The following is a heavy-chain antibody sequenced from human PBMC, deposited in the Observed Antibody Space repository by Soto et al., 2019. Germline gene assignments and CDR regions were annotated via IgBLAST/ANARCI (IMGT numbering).Heavy chain of an antibody. CDR3: AKRRGDSGYCSSTSCYALDY. D-gene: IGHD2-2*01. CDR2: ISGSGGRT. Sequence: EVQLLESGGGLVQPGGSLRLSCAASGFTFSSYAMSWVRQAPGKGLEWVPAISGSGGRTYYGDSVKGRFTISRDKSKNTLYLQMNSLGAEDTAVYYCAKRRGDSGYCSSTSCYALDYWGQGTLVTVSS. CDR1: GFTFSSYA. J-gene: IGHJ4*02. V-gene: IGHV3-23*01.